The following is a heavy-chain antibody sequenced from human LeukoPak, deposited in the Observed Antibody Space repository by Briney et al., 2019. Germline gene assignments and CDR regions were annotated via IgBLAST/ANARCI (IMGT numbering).Heavy chain of an antibody. V-gene: IGHV3-23*01. CDR1: GFTFSTCA. Sequence: GGSLRLSCEASGFTFSTCAMSWVRQPPGKGLQWVSGISGSGSGTYYTDSVEGRFPISRDNSKNTVYLEIDNLRAEDTAIYYCAKCMSGTGVCLNFDSWGQGILVTVSS. D-gene: IGHD2-8*02. CDR3: AKCMSGTGVCLNFDS. J-gene: IGHJ4*02. CDR2: ISGSGSGT.